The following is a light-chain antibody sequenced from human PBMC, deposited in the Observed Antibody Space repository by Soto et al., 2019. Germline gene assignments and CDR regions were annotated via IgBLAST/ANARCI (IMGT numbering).Light chain of an antibody. CDR1: SSDVGGYNY. CDR2: DVT. J-gene: IGLJ1*01. V-gene: IGLV2-14*01. Sequence: QSVLTQPASVSGSPGQSITISCTGASSDVGGYNYVSWYQQHPGKAPKLIIYDVTNRPSGVSNRFSGSKSGATASLTISGLQAEDEADYYCSSYTSITSPYVFGSGTKVTVL. CDR3: SSYTSITSPYV.